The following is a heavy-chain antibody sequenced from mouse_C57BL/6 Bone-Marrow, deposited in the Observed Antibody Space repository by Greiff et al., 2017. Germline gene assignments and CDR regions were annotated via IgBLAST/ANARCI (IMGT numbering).Heavy chain of an antibody. V-gene: IGHV1-63*01. CDR1: GYTFTNYW. D-gene: IGHD3-3*01. Sequence: QVQLQQSGAELVRPGTSVKMSCKASGYTFTNYWIGWAKQRPGHGLEWIGDIYPGGGYTNSNEKFKGKATLTADKSSSTAYMQFSSLTSEDSAIYYCARSRDDAMDYWGQGTSVTVSS. J-gene: IGHJ4*01. CDR2: IYPGGGYT. CDR3: ARSRDDAMDY.